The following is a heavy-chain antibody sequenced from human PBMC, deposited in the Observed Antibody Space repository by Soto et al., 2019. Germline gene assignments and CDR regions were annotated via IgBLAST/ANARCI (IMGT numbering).Heavy chain of an antibody. CDR3: ARDSYTTYYYDSSGYYQSYYYGMDV. Sequence: GGSLRLSCAASGFTFSRYSMNWVRQAPGKGLEWVSSISSSSSYIYYGDSVKGRFTISRDNAKNSLYLQMNSLRAEDTAVYYCARDSYTTYYYDSSGYYQSYYYGMDVWGQGTTVNVSS. CDR1: GFTFSRYS. CDR2: ISSSSSYI. D-gene: IGHD3-22*01. V-gene: IGHV3-21*01. J-gene: IGHJ6*02.